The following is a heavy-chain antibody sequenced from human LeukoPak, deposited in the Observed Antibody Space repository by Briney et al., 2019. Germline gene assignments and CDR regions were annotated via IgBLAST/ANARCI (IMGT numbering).Heavy chain of an antibody. Sequence: GGSLRLSCAASRFILSIYSMSWVRPPPGGGMEWVSAIIGSGGRTYYADSVKARFTLHRDNPENTMYPQMNSVRAEHTAVYYCAICRLSMDVWGRAGTATVS. D-gene: IGHD3-16*01. CDR1: RFILSIYS. CDR2: IIGSGGRT. J-gene: IGHJ6*01. V-gene: IGHV3-23*01. CDR3: AICRLSMDV.